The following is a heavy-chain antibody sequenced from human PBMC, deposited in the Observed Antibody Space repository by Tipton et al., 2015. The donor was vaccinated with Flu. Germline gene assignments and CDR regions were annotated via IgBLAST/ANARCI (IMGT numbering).Heavy chain of an antibody. CDR2: ISGTSLYK. Sequence: SLRLSCAASGFTFSTYSMIWVRQAPGKGLEWVSYISGTSLYKYYAGSARGRFTISRDNARNSLFLHMSSLRAEDTAVYYCARDRWGDSYDAFDIWGQGTLVTVSS. CDR3: ARDRWGDSYDAFDI. D-gene: IGHD2-21*02. J-gene: IGHJ3*02. V-gene: IGHV3-21*01. CDR1: GFTFSTYS.